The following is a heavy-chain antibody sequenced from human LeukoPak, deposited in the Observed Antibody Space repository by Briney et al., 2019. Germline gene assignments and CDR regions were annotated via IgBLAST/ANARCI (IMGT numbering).Heavy chain of an antibody. J-gene: IGHJ6*02. Sequence: SETLSLTCTVSGGSISSYFWSWIRQPPGKGLEWIGYIYYTGSTNYNPSLKSRVTISVDTSKNRFSLKLSSVTAADTAVYYCARRRYGMDVWGQGTTVTVSS. V-gene: IGHV4-59*08. CDR2: IYYTGST. CDR3: ARRRYGMDV. CDR1: GGSISSYF.